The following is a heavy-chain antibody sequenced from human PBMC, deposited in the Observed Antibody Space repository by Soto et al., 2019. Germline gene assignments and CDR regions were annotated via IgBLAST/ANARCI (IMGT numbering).Heavy chain of an antibody. V-gene: IGHV4-34*01. Sequence: PSETLSLTCAFYCGSFIGYYWSWIRQPPGKGLEWIGEINHSGSTNYNPSLKSRVTISVDTSKNQFSLKLSSVTAADTAVYYCAVYCSSTSCRRLERRYYYYYGMDVWGQGTTVTVSS. CDR2: INHSGST. J-gene: IGHJ6*02. CDR1: CGSFIGYY. CDR3: AVYCSSTSCRRLERRYYYYYGMDV. D-gene: IGHD2-2*01.